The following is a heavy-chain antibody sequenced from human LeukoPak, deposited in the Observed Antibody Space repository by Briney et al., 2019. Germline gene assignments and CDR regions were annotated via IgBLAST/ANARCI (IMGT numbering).Heavy chain of an antibody. J-gene: IGHJ6*03. D-gene: IGHD5-18*01. Sequence: SETLSLTCTVSGGSISSYYWSWIRQPAGKGLEWIGRIYTSGSTNYNPSLKSRVTMSVDTSKNQFSLKLSSVTAADTAVYYCARDRPVGDTAMVINYYYYYMDVWGKGTTVTVSS. V-gene: IGHV4-4*07. CDR1: GGSISSYY. CDR2: IYTSGST. CDR3: ARDRPVGDTAMVINYYYYYMDV.